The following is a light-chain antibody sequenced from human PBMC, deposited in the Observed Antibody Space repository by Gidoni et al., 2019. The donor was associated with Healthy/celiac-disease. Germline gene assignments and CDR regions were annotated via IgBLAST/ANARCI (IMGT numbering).Light chain of an antibody. CDR3: QSYDSSLSGSL. CDR1: SSNIGAGYD. Sequence: QSVLPPPPSVSGAPGQRVTISCPGSSSNIGAGYDVHWYQQLPGTAPKLLIYGNSNRPSGVPDRFSGSKSGTSASLAITGLQAEDEADYYCQSYDSSLSGSLFGGGTKLTVL. V-gene: IGLV1-40*01. CDR2: GNS. J-gene: IGLJ2*01.